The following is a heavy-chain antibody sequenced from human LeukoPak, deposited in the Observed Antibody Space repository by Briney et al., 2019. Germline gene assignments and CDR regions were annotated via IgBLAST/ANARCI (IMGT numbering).Heavy chain of an antibody. V-gene: IGHV3-74*01. CDR3: ARGLGGATVTEV. CDR1: GITFISCW. D-gene: IGHD5-18*01. CDR2: INSDGSYT. Sequence: GGSLRLTFAGIGITFISCWRHWVRQAPGQGLVWVSRINSDGSYTGYGDSVRGRFSITRDNAKNTLYLRMNSLRAEDTAVYYYARGLGGATVTEVWGQRTLVTVSS. J-gene: IGHJ4*02.